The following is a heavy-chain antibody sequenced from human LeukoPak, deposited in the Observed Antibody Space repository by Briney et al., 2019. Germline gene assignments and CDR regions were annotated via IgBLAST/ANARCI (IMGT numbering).Heavy chain of an antibody. CDR2: IYHSGIT. CDR1: GGSISSSSYY. J-gene: IGHJ4*02. CDR3: ARAVGYFDWLPLFDY. Sequence: SETLSLTCTVSGGSISSSSYYWGWIRQPPGKGLEWIGNIYHSGITYYTPSLKSRVTISVDTSKNQIYLKLSSVTAADTAVYYCARAVGYFDWLPLFDYWGQGTLVTVSS. D-gene: IGHD3-9*01. V-gene: IGHV4-39*07.